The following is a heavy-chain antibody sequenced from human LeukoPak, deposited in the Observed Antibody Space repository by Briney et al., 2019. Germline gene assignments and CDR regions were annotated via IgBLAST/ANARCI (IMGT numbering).Heavy chain of an antibody. D-gene: IGHD3-22*01. V-gene: IGHV4-34*01. J-gene: IGHJ5*02. CDR3: ARGPSSGYYYPVNRDKNWFDP. Sequence: PSETLSLTCAVYGGSFSDYYWSWIRQPPGKGLEWIGETNHSGSTNYNPSLKSRVTISVDTSKNQFSLKLSSVTAADTAVYYCARGPSSGYYYPVNRDKNWFDPWGQGTLVTVSS. CDR2: TNHSGST. CDR1: GGSFSDYY.